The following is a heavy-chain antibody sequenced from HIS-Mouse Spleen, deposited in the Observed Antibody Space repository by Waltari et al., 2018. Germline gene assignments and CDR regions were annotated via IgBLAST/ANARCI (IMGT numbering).Heavy chain of an antibody. CDR1: GFTFSSCS. J-gene: IGHJ4*02. D-gene: IGHD6-13*01. V-gene: IGHV3-48*01. CDR2: ISSSSSTI. CDR3: ARAPGIAAAEAN. Sequence: EVQLVESGGGLVQPGGSLRLSCAASGFTFSSCSMNWVRQAPGKGLEWVSYISSSSSTIYYADSVKGRFTISRDNAKNSLYLQMNSLRAEDTAVYYCARAPGIAAAEANWGQGTLVTVSS.